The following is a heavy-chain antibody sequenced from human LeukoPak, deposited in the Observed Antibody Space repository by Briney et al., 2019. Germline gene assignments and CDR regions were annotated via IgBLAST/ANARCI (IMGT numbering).Heavy chain of an antibody. CDR2: ISGSGGST. Sequence: GGSLRLSCAASGFTFSSYAMSWVRQAPGKGLEWVSAISGSGGSTYYADSVKGRFTISRDNSKNTLYLQMNSLRAEDTAVYYCAKSPMIVVDPPSDYWGQGTLVTVSS. J-gene: IGHJ4*02. V-gene: IGHV3-23*01. CDR3: AKSPMIVVDPPSDY. D-gene: IGHD3-22*01. CDR1: GFTFSSYA.